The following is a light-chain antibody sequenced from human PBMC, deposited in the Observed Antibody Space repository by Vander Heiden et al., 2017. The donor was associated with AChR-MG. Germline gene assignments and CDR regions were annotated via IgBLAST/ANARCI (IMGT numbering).Light chain of an antibody. CDR2: WAS. J-gene: IGKJ2*01. V-gene: IGKV4-1*01. Sequence: DIVMTQSPDSLAVSLGERATINCKSSQSVLYSSNNKNYLAWYQQKPGQPPKLLIYWASTRESGVPDRFSGSGSGTDFTLTISSLQAEDVAVYYCQQYYSNLRSTFGQGTKLEI. CDR3: QQYYSNLRST. CDR1: QSVLYSSNNKNY.